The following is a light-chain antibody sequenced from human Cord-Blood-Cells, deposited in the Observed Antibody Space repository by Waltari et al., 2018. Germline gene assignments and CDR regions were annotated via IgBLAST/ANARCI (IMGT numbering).Light chain of an antibody. CDR2: EGS. V-gene: IGLV2-23*01. CDR3: CSYAGSSTVV. CDR1: SSDVVSYNL. Sequence: SALTQPASVSGSPGQSITISCTGTSSDVVSYNLVSWYQQHPGKAPKLMIYEGSKRPSGVSNRFSGSKSGKTASLTISGLQAEDEADYYCCSYAGSSTVVFGGGTKLTVL. J-gene: IGLJ2*01.